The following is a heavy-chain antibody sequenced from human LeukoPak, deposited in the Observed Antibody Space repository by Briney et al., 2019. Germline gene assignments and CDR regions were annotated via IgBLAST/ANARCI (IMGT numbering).Heavy chain of an antibody. D-gene: IGHD6-13*01. CDR2: ISSSGSTI. V-gene: IGHV3-11*04. Sequence: GGSLRLSCAASGFTFSDYYMSWIRQAPGKGLEWVSYISSSGSTIYYADSEKGRFTISRDNAKNSLYLQMNSLRAEDTAVYYCARRTAAASPFYYMDVWGKGTTVTVSS. CDR1: GFTFSDYY. CDR3: ARRTAAASPFYYMDV. J-gene: IGHJ6*03.